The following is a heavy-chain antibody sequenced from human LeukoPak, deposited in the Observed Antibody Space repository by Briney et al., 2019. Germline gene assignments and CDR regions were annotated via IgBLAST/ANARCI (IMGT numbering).Heavy chain of an antibody. CDR3: ASLGRYRGPFDY. D-gene: IGHD1-26*01. V-gene: IGHV4-30-4*01. J-gene: IGHJ4*02. CDR2: IYYSGST. CDR1: GGSISSGDYY. Sequence: SQTLSLTCTVSGGSISSGDYYWSWIRQPPGKGLEWIGYIYYSGSTYYNPSLKSRVTISVDTSKNQFSLKLSSVTAADTAVYYCASLGRYRGPFDYWGQGTLVTVSS.